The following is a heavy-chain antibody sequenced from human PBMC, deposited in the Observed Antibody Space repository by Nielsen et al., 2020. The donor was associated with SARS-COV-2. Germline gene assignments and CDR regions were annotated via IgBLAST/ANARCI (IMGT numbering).Heavy chain of an antibody. Sequence: GESLKISCAASGFTFSSYGMHWVRQAPGKGLEWVAVISYDGSNKYYADSVKGRFTISRDNSKNTLYLQMNSLRAEDTAVYYCARERLEMATEDYWGQGTLVTVSS. V-gene: IGHV3-30*03. J-gene: IGHJ4*02. CDR2: ISYDGSNK. CDR1: GFTFSSYG. CDR3: ARERLEMATEDY. D-gene: IGHD5-24*01.